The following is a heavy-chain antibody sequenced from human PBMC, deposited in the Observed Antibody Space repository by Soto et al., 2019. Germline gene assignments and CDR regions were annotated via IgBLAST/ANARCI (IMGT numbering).Heavy chain of an antibody. V-gene: IGHV3-66*01. CDR1: GFTVSSNY. Sequence: GGSLRLSCAASGFTVSSNYMSWVRQAPGKGLEWVSVIYSGGSTYYADSVKGRFTISRDNSKNTLYLQMNSLRAEDTAVYYCAKDRAPMTTVTTLEYWGQGTLVTVSS. CDR3: AKDRAPMTTVTTLEY. CDR2: IYSGGST. D-gene: IGHD4-17*01. J-gene: IGHJ4*02.